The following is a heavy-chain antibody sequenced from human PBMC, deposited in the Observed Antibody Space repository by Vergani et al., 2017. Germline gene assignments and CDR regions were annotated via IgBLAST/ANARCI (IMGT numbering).Heavy chain of an antibody. D-gene: IGHD3-10*01. CDR3: AKEWGGSGSYYNSPPDY. CDR2: ISWDGGST. CDR1: GFPFAVYT. Sequence: EVQLVEPGGVLVRPGGSLSPSCAASGFPFAVYTMHWVRQAPGKGLEWVSLISWDGGSTYYAASVKSRFTISRDNSKNSLYLQMNSLRTEDTALYYCAKEWGGSGSYYNSPPDYWGQGTLVTVSS. V-gene: IGHV3-43*01. J-gene: IGHJ4*02.